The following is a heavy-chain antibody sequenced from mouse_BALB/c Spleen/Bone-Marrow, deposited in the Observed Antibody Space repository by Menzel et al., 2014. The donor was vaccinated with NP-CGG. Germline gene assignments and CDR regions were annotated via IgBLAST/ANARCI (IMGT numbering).Heavy chain of an antibody. CDR2: IGIGGST. D-gene: IGHD1-1*01. CDR1: GFSLTSYG. V-gene: IGHV2-9*02. CDR3: ARASYYYGSRYDY. Sequence: QVQLKQSGPGLVAPSQSLSITCTVSGFSLTSYGVHWVRQPPGKGLEWLGVIGIGGSTNYNSALMSRLSISKDNSKSQVFLKMNSLQTDDTAMCYCARASYYYGSRYDYWGQGTTLTVSS. J-gene: IGHJ2*01.